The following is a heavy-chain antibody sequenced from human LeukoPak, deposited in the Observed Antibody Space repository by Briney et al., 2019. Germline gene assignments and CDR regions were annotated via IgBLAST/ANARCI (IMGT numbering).Heavy chain of an antibody. CDR2: MSSSSSYT. Sequence: PGGSLRLSCAASGFTFSDYYMSWIRQAPGKGLEWVSYMSSSSSYTNYADSVKGRFTISRDNAKNSLYLQMNSLRAEDTAVYYCVRITMVRGVRDYFDYWGQGTLVTVSS. J-gene: IGHJ4*02. CDR3: VRITMVRGVRDYFDY. V-gene: IGHV3-11*03. D-gene: IGHD3-10*01. CDR1: GFTFSDYY.